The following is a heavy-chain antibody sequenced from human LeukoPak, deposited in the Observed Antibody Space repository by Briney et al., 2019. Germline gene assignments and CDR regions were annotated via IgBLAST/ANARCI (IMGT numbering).Heavy chain of an antibody. D-gene: IGHD3-10*01. CDR1: GGSISSYY. CDR2: IYTSGST. J-gene: IGHJ6*02. Sequence: SETLSLTCTVSGGSISSYYWSWIRQPAGKGLEWIGRIYTSGSTNYNPSLKSRVTMSVDTSKNQFSLKLSSVTAADTAVYYCARGSAITMVRGVIITLDYYGMDVWGQGTTVTVSS. V-gene: IGHV4-4*07. CDR3: ARGSAITMVRGVIITLDYYGMDV.